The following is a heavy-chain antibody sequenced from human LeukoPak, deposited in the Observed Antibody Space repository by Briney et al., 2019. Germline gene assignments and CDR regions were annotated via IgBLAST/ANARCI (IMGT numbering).Heavy chain of an antibody. CDR1: GFTVSSNY. CDR2: IYRGGST. D-gene: IGHD4-23*01. V-gene: IGHV3-66*01. Sequence: GGSLRLSCAASGFTVSSNYMSWVRQAPGKGLEWISVIYRGGSTYYADSVKGRFTISRDNSKNTLYLQMNSLRAEDTAVYYCARVDDGGNGQLSNDAFDIWGQGTMVTVSS. CDR3: ARVDDGGNGQLSNDAFDI. J-gene: IGHJ3*02.